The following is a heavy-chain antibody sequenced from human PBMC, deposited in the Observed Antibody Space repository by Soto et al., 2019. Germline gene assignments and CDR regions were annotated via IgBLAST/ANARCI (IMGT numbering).Heavy chain of an antibody. CDR2: ISTYNGDT. J-gene: IGHJ6*02. Sequence: QVQLVQSGAEVKKPGASVKVSCKASGYSFTTYGIAWVRQAPGQGLEWMGWISTYNGDTDYAQNLQGRVIMTTDTSTTTAYMELRSLRSDDTAVXYCAREGSRPYYYYGMDVWARGPRSASL. D-gene: IGHD2-15*01. CDR1: GYSFTTYG. V-gene: IGHV1-18*01. CDR3: AREGSRPYYYYGMDV.